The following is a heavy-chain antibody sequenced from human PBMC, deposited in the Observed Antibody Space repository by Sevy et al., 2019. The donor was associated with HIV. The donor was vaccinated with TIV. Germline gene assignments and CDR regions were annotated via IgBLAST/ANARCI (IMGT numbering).Heavy chain of an antibody. D-gene: IGHD7-27*01. CDR3: ASHDWGREDY. Sequence: SETLSLTCVVSGYSISSYYWWGWFRRPPGKGLEWIGAIHYSGDTQYTPSLKSRVTVSADTSKNQFSLSLSFMTAADTAIYYCASHDWGREDYWGQGILVTVSS. CDR2: IHYSGDT. CDR1: GYSISSYYW. V-gene: IGHV4-38-2*01. J-gene: IGHJ4*02.